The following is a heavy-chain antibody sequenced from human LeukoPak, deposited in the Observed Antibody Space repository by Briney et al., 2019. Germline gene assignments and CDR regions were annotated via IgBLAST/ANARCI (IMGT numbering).Heavy chain of an antibody. CDR2: ISSSSSYI. V-gene: IGHV3-21*04. Sequence: GGSLRLSCAASGFTFSSYSMNWVRQAPGKGLEWVSSISSSSSYIYYADSVKGRFTISRDNAKNSLYLQMNCLRAEDTAVYYCAKDLLDGNYDFWSPFDYWGQGTLVTVSS. CDR3: AKDLLDGNYDFWSPFDY. CDR1: GFTFSSYS. D-gene: IGHD3-3*01. J-gene: IGHJ4*02.